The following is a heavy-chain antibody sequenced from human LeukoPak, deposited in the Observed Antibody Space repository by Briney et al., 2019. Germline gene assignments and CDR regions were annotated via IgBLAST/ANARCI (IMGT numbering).Heavy chain of an antibody. CDR2: IYHSGST. J-gene: IGHJ5*02. Sequence: SQTLSLTCTVSGGSMSSGGYSWSWIRQPPGKGLEWIGYIYHSGSTYYNPSLKSRVTISVDRSKNQFSLKLSSVTAADTAVYYCARGGVGTTVTTRAWFDPWGQGTLVTVSS. CDR1: GGSMSSGGYS. D-gene: IGHD4-11*01. V-gene: IGHV4-30-2*01. CDR3: ARGGVGTTVTTRAWFDP.